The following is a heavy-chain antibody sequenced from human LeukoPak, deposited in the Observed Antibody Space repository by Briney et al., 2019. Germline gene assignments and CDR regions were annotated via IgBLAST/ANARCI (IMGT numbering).Heavy chain of an antibody. CDR1: ALTFSKYA. V-gene: IGHV3-21*01. J-gene: IGHJ4*02. D-gene: IGHD2-21*02. CDR3: ARYCGGDCYSGY. Sequence: GGSLRLSCAASALTFSKYAMNWVRQAPGKGLEWVSVISRSDSGSNIYYADSVKGRFTISRDNAKNSLYLQMNSLRAEDTAVYYCARYCGGDCYSGYWGQGTLVTVSS. CDR2: ISRSDSGSNI.